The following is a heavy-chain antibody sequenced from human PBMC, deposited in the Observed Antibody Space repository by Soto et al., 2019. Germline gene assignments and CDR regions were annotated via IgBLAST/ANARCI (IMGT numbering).Heavy chain of an antibody. J-gene: IGHJ4*02. D-gene: IGHD3-22*01. V-gene: IGHV3-15*07. CDR3: TTEDYYDSSGYYPFQY. Sequence: GKGLEWVGRIKSKTDGGTTDYAAPVKGRFTISRDDSKNTLYLQMNSLKTEDTAVYYCTTEDYYDSSGYYPFQYWGQGTLVTSPQ. CDR2: IKSKTDGGTT.